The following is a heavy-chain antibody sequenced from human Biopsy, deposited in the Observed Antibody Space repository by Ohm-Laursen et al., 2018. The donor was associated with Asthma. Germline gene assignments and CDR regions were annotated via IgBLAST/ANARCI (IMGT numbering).Heavy chain of an antibody. CDR1: GGTFNTYV. CDR2: IDSVFGTT. J-gene: IGHJ4*02. Sequence: SVKVSCKSLGGTFNTYVIGWVRQAPGQGLEWMGGIDSVFGTTTYPQKFQDRVTITADDSASTVYMELSSLRSEDTAVYYCARKAGSCISRTCYSLDFWGQGTLVTVSS. CDR3: ARKAGSCISRTCYSLDF. V-gene: IGHV1-69*13. D-gene: IGHD2-2*01.